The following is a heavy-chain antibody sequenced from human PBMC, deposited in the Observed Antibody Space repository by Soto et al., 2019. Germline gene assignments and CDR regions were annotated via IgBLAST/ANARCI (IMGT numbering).Heavy chain of an antibody. Sequence: SETLSLTCTVSGASISSHPWSWIRQSPGKGLEWIGYIYYSGRTVYNPSLKSRVTMSLDTSKNQFSLKLTSVTATDTAVYYCAGDIPSGSYRFDYWGQGALVTVS. D-gene: IGHD1-26*01. J-gene: IGHJ4*02. CDR1: GASISSHP. CDR2: IYYSGRT. V-gene: IGHV4-59*08. CDR3: AGDIPSGSYRFDY.